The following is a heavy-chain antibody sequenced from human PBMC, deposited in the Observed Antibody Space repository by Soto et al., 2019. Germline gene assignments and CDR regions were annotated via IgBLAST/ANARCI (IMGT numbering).Heavy chain of an antibody. CDR2: IIPIFGTA. CDR1: GYTFTSYA. V-gene: IGHV1-69*13. Sequence: GASVKVSCKASGYTFTSYAISWVRQAPGQGLEWMGGIIPIFGTANYAQKFQGRVTITADESTSTAYMELSSLRSEYTAVYYCARAAQGGYYYYGMDVWGKGTTVTVSS. J-gene: IGHJ6*04. CDR3: ARAAQGGYYYYGMDV. D-gene: IGHD3-16*01.